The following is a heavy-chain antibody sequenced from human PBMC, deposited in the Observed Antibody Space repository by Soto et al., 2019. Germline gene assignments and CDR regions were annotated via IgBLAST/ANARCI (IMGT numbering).Heavy chain of an antibody. J-gene: IGHJ4*02. CDR1: GYTFTSYA. V-gene: IGHV1-3*01. CDR3: ARGPGGPDGPGDY. CDR2: INAGNGNT. Sequence: QVQLVQSGAEVKKPGASVKVSCKASGYTFTSYAMHWVRQAPGQRLEWRGWINAGNGNTKYSQKFQGRVTITRDTYASTAYMELSSLRSEDTAVYYCARGPGGPDGPGDYWGQGTLVTVSS. D-gene: IGHD2-15*01.